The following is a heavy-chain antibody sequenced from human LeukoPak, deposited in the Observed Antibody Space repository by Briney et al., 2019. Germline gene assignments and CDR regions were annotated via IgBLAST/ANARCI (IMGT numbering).Heavy chain of an antibody. V-gene: IGHV1-18*01. CDR1: GYTFTSYG. CDR3: ARAQNWGSYRQAKTYFDY. CDR2: ISAYNGNT. J-gene: IGHJ4*02. D-gene: IGHD3-16*02. Sequence: ASVKVSCKASGYTFTSYGISWVRLAPGQGLEWMGWISAYNGNTNYAQKLQGRVTMTTDTSTSTAYMELRSLRSDDTAVYYCARAQNWGSYRQAKTYFDYWGQGTLVTVSS.